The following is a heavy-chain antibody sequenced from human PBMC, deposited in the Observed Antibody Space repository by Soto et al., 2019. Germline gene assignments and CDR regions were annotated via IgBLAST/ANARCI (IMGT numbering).Heavy chain of an antibody. CDR2: ISHRGST. V-gene: IGHV4-4*02. Sequence: QVQLQESGPGLVKPSETLSLTCAVSGGSITSDNWWSWVRQPPGKGLEWIGEISHRGSTTYNLSRKSRVTISVDKSKHQFSLNVNSVTAADTAVYYCARDGHSSGWSWGQGTLVIVSS. CDR3: ARDGHSSGWS. D-gene: IGHD6-19*01. J-gene: IGHJ5*02. CDR1: GGSITSDNW.